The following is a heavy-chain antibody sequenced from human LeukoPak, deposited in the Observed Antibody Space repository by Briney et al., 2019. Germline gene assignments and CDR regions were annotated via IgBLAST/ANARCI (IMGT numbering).Heavy chain of an antibody. D-gene: IGHD3-3*01. CDR1: GGSISSYY. Sequence: PSETLSLTCTVSGGSISSYYWSWIRQPAGKGLEWIGRIYTSGSTNYNPSLKSRVTMSVDTSKNQFSLKLSSVTAADTAMYYCAREFAPASVWGGFPHFDYWGQGTLVTVSS. J-gene: IGHJ4*02. CDR3: AREFAPASVWGGFPHFDY. CDR2: IYTSGST. V-gene: IGHV4-4*07.